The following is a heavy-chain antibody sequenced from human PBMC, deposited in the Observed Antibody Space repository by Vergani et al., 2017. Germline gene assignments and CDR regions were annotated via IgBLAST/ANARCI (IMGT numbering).Heavy chain of an antibody. CDR3: ARHSTVEWLVKLGWIDP. CDR2: IYYSGST. Sequence: QLQLQESGPGLVKPSVTLSLPCSVSGASIRSSNYYWGWIRQPPGKGLEWIASIYYSGSTYYNPSLKSRVTISVDTSKNRFSLKLSSVTAADTAVYFCARHSTVEWLVKLGWIDPWGQGILVTVSS. D-gene: IGHD6-19*01. V-gene: IGHV4-39*01. J-gene: IGHJ5*02. CDR1: GASIRSSNYY.